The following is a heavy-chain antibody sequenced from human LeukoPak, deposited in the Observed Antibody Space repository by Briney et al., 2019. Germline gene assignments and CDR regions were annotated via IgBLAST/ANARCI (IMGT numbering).Heavy chain of an antibody. D-gene: IGHD4-11*01. Sequence: SETLSLTCAVSGGSISSSNWWSWVRQPPGKGLEWIGEIYHSGSTNYNPSLKSRVTISVDKSKNQFSLKLSSVTAADTAVYYCARQHYSNYGGCYGMDVWGQGTTVTVSS. CDR3: ARQHYSNYGGCYGMDV. V-gene: IGHV4-4*02. CDR2: IYHSGST. J-gene: IGHJ6*02. CDR1: GGSISSSNW.